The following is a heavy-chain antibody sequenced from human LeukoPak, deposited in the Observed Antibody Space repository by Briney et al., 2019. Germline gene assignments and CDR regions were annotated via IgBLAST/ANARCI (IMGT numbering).Heavy chain of an antibody. Sequence: GGSLRLSCAASGFTFSSYSMNWVRQAPGKGLEWVSSISSSSSYIYYADSVKGRFTISRDNAKNSVYLQMNSLRAEDTAVYYCARSTRGSGYPNDYWGQGTLVTVSS. D-gene: IGHD3-22*01. V-gene: IGHV3-21*01. J-gene: IGHJ4*02. CDR2: ISSSSSYI. CDR1: GFTFSSYS. CDR3: ARSTRGSGYPNDY.